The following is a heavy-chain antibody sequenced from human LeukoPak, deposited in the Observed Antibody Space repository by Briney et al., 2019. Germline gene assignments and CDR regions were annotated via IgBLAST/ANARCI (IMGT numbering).Heavy chain of an antibody. J-gene: IGHJ4*02. CDR2: ISISGDTT. CDR1: GFTFSSHA. V-gene: IGHV3-23*01. Sequence: GGSLRLSCGASGFTFSSHAMTWVRQAPGKGLEWVSAISISGDTTYYADAVKGRFTISRDNSKNTVYLQMNSLRAEDTAVYYCAKGDPLGDYWGQGTLVTVSS. D-gene: IGHD3-16*01. CDR3: AKGDPLGDY.